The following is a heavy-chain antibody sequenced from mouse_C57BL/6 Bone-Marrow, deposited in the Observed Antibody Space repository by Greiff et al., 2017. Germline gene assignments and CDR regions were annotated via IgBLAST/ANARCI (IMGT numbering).Heavy chain of an antibody. V-gene: IGHV5-9-1*02. Sequence: DVMLVESGEGLVKPGGSLKLSCAASGFTFSSYAMSWVRQTPEKRLEWVAYISSGGDYIYYADTVKGRFTISRDNARNTLYLQMSSLKSEDTAMYYCTRERDYEKRSYYAMDYWGQGTSVTVSS. CDR3: TRERDYEKRSYYAMDY. J-gene: IGHJ4*01. D-gene: IGHD1-1*01. CDR2: ISSGGDYI. CDR1: GFTFSSYA.